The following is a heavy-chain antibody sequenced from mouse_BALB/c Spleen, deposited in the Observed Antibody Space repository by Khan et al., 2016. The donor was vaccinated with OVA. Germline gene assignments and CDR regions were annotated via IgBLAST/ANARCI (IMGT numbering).Heavy chain of an antibody. V-gene: IGHV9-4*02. CDR1: GYTFTTAG. Sequence: QIQLVQSGPELKKPGETVRISCKASGYTFTTAGIQWVQKMPGKGLKWIGWINTHSGVPKYAEDFKGRFAFSLEISVNTAYLQITNLKNEDTATYFCARGGAASYRNDGSAMEYWGQGTSVTVSS. J-gene: IGHJ4*01. CDR3: ARGGAASYRNDGSAMEY. D-gene: IGHD2-14*01. CDR2: INTHSGVP.